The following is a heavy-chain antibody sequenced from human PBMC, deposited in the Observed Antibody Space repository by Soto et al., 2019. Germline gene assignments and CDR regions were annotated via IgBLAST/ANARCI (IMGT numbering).Heavy chain of an antibody. J-gene: IGHJ4*02. CDR3: ARRMGRFLQWLFDY. CDR1: GYTFTAYG. CDR2: ISGNNVDT. D-gene: IGHD3-3*01. V-gene: IGHV1-18*04. Sequence: QVQLVQSGAEVRKPGASVKVSCKSSGYTFTAYGLSWVRQAPGQGLEWMGWISGNNVDTTYAQRFQGRVAMTTDTSTSTAYMELRSLRSDDTAVYYCARRMGRFLQWLFDYWGQGTLVTVSS.